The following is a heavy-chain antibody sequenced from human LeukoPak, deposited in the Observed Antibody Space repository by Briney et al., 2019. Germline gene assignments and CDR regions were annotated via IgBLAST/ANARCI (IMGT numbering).Heavy chain of an antibody. CDR3: GRVRTGNTGSPEYFED. J-gene: IGHJ1*01. CDR1: GASISSYY. CDR2: IYYSGST. D-gene: IGHD5-12*01. Sequence: SETLSLTCTVSGASISSYYWSWIRQPPGKGLEWIGYIYYSGSTNYNPSLKSRVTISVDTSKNQFSLRLSSVTAADTAVYFCGRVRTGNTGSPEYFEDWGQGTLVTVSS. V-gene: IGHV4-59*01.